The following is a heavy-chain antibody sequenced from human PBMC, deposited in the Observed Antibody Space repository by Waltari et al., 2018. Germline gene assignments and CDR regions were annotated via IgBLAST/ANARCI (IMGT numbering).Heavy chain of an antibody. V-gene: IGHV5-51*01. CDR2: IYPGESDT. Sequence: EVQLVQSGAEVKKPGESLKISCKGSGYSFTSYWIGWVRQMPGKGLEWMGIIYPGESDTRYSPSFQGQVTSSADKSISTAYLQWSSLKASDTAMYYCARLGFWNRGPDSEDYWGQGTLVTVSS. CDR3: ARLGFWNRGPDSEDY. CDR1: GYSFTSYW. D-gene: IGHD1-1*01. J-gene: IGHJ4*02.